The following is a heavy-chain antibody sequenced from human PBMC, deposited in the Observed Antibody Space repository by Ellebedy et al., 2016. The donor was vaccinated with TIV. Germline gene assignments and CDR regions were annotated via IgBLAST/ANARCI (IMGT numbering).Heavy chain of an antibody. CDR1: GFTFSSYN. D-gene: IGHD3-9*01. CDR3: ARDSPGWSAFDI. Sequence: GGSLRLSXAASGFTFSSYNMNWVRQAPGKGLEWVSYISSVLTIYYADCVKGRFTISRDNAKNSLYLQLNSLRDEDTAVYYCARDSPGWSAFDIWGQGTMVTVSS. J-gene: IGHJ3*02. CDR2: ISSVLTI. V-gene: IGHV3-48*02.